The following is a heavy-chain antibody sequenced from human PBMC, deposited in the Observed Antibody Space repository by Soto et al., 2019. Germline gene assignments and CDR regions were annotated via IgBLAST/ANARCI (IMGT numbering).Heavy chain of an antibody. J-gene: IGHJ4*02. V-gene: IGHV4-39*01. Sequence: SETLSLTCTVSGDSIGTTHSYWAWIRQSPGKGLEWIGNIHYSGSTYYMPSLRSRVTLSVDTSKNQFSLRLTSVTAEDTAVYYCARHEGNGNVWPLDYWGQGILVTVPQ. CDR2: IHYSGST. D-gene: IGHD2-8*01. CDR3: ARHEGNGNVWPLDY. CDR1: GDSIGTTHSY.